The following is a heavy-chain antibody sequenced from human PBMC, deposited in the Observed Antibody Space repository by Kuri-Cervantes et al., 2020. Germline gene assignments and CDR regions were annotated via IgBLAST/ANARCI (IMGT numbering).Heavy chain of an antibody. D-gene: IGHD3-9*01. V-gene: IGHV5-51*01. CDR2: IYPGDSDT. CDR3: ARNHHDILTGYYDFYMDV. J-gene: IGHJ6*03. Sequence: GESLKISCKGSGYSFSSYWIGWVRQMPGKGLEWMGIIYPGDSDTRYSPSFQGQVTISADKSISTAYLHWFFLKASDTAMYYCARNHHDILTGYYDFYMDVWGKGTTVTVSS. CDR1: GYSFSSYW.